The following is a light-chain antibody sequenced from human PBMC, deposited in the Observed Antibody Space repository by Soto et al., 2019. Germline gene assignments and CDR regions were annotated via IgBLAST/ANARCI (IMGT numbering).Light chain of an antibody. Sequence: DIQMTQSPSSLSASVGDRVTITCRASQNITNYLNWYLQKPGKAPNLLMYAASTLQSGVPLRFSGNRSASDFTSTISSLLPEDFATYFCIQTYCTPLTFRGGTKMDIK. CDR3: IQTYCTPLT. CDR1: QNITNY. V-gene: IGKV1-39*01. J-gene: IGKJ4*01. CDR2: AAS.